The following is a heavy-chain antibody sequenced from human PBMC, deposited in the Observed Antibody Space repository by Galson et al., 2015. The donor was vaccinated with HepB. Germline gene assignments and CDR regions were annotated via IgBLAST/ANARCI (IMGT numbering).Heavy chain of an antibody. D-gene: IGHD3-9*01. CDR2: IYWDDDK. CDR3: AHRRALSGYWDQGTFDF. CDR1: GFSLSTSGVG. J-gene: IGHJ3*01. V-gene: IGHV2-5*02. Sequence: PSLVKPTQTLTLTCTFSGFSLSTSGVGVGWIRQPPGKALEWLAFIYWDDDKRYSPSLRSRLTVIKDTSNNQVVLTMTSVDAVDTGTYYYAHRRALSGYWDQGTFDFWGQGTMVTVSS.